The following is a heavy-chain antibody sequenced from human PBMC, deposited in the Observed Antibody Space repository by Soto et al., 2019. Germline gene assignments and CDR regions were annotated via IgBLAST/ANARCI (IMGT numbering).Heavy chain of an antibody. CDR1: GFTFSSYW. CDR3: ARAGYCSSTSCHGDYYYYYGMDV. Sequence: GGSLRLSCAASGFTFSSYWMHWVRQAPGKGLVWVSRINSDGSSTSYADSVKGRFTISRDNAKNTLYLQMNGLRAEDTAVYYCARAGYCSSTSCHGDYYYYYGMDVWGQGTTVTVSS. D-gene: IGHD2-2*01. V-gene: IGHV3-74*01. J-gene: IGHJ6*02. CDR2: INSDGSST.